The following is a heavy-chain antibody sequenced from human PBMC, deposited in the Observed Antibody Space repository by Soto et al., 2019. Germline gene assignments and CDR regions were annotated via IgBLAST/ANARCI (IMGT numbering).Heavy chain of an antibody. CDR1: GYTFTSYG. J-gene: IGHJ6*02. CDR2: ISAYNGNT. V-gene: IGHV1-18*04. D-gene: IGHD3-3*01. Sequence: QVQLVQSGAEVKKPGASVKVSCKASGYTFTSYGISWVRQAPGQGHEWMGWISAYNGNTNYAQKLQGRVTMTTDTSKSTAYRELRIPRSDATAVYYCARDQAFCSGYAYYDYYGMGVWCPGNTVTVAS. CDR3: ARDQAFCSGYAYYDYYGMGV.